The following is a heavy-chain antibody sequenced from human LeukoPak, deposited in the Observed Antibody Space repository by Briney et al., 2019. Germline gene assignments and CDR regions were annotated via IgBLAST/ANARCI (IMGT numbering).Heavy chain of an antibody. CDR1: GDSISSSSYY. CDR2: ISYTGST. D-gene: IGHD6-13*01. V-gene: IGHV4-39*01. Sequence: KPSETLSLTCTVSGDSISSSSYYWGWIRQPPGEGLEWVGSISYTGSTYYNPSLKSRVTISVDTSKIQFSLKLTSVTATDTAVYYCARLWSSLQELDYWGQGTLVTVSS. J-gene: IGHJ4*02. CDR3: ARLWSSLQELDY.